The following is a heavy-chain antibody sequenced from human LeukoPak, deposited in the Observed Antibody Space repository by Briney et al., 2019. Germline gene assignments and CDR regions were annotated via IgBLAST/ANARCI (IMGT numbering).Heavy chain of an antibody. CDR2: INPNSGGT. V-gene: IGHV1-2*02. J-gene: IGHJ4*02. CDR1: GYTFTSYY. CDR3: ARDKIVGATHFDS. Sequence: ASVKVSCKASGYTFTSYYMHWVRQAPGQGLEWMGWINPNSGGTNYAQKFQGRVTMTRDTSISTAYMELSRLRSDDTAVYYCARDKIVGATHFDSWGQGTLVTVSS. D-gene: IGHD1-26*01.